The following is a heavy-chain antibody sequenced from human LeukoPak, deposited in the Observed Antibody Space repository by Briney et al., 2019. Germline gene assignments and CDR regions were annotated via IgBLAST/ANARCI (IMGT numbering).Heavy chain of an antibody. V-gene: IGHV4-30-4*08. Sequence: LRLSCAASGFTFSRYEMNWVRQPPGKGLEWIGYIYYSGSTYYNPSLKSRVTISVDTSKNQFSLKLSSVTAADTAVYYCARGRATMVRGVTYFDYWGQGTLVTVSS. CDR3: ARGRATMVRGVTYFDY. CDR2: IYYSGST. J-gene: IGHJ4*02. D-gene: IGHD3-10*01. CDR1: GFTFSRYEMN.